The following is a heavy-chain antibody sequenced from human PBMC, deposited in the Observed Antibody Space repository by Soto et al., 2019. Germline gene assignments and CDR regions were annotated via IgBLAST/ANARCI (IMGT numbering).Heavy chain of an antibody. CDR2: INPSGDST. CDR1: GHTFTGFTGYY. J-gene: IGHJ5*02. V-gene: IGHV1-46*01. Sequence: QVQLVQSGAEVKKPGASVKVSCKASGHTFTGFTGYYVHWVRQAPGQGPEWMGLINPSGDSTAYAQKFQGRVTVTRDTSTSTVYMELNSLRSEDTAVYYCARDNSRMEGQLVRAWWFDPWGQGTLVTVSS. D-gene: IGHD6-6*01. CDR3: ARDNSRMEGQLVRAWWFDP.